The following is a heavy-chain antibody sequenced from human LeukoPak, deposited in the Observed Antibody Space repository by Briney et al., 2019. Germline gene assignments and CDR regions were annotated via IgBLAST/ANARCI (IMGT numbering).Heavy chain of an antibody. CDR1: GGSISSGGYY. J-gene: IGHJ3*02. D-gene: IGHD2-15*01. CDR3: ARDCSGGSCYGAFDI. CDR2: IYYSGST. Sequence: SQTLSLTCTVSGGSISSGGYYWSWLRQHPGKGLEWIGYIYYSGSTYYNPSLKSRVTISVDTSKNQFSLKLSSVTATDTAVYYCARDCSGGSCYGAFDIWGQGTMVTVSS. V-gene: IGHV4-31*03.